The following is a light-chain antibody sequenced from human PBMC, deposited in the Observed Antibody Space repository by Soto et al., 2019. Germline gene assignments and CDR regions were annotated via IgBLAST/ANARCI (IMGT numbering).Light chain of an antibody. J-gene: IGLJ1*01. CDR3: NSYTTSNTDV. CDR1: SSDVGAYNY. CDR2: DVT. V-gene: IGLV2-14*01. Sequence: QSVLTQPASVSGSPGQAITISCSGTSSDVGAYNYVSWYQQHPGKAPKLMIYDVTNRRSGVSNRFSGSKSGNTASLTISGLRAEDEADYYCNSYTTSNTDVFGTGTKGTVL.